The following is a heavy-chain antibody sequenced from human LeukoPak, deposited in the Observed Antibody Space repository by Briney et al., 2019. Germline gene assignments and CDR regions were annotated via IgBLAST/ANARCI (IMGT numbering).Heavy chain of an antibody. J-gene: IGHJ4*02. CDR3: ARGLGTGYDNVAY. CDR1: GFTFSSYA. Sequence: PGRSLRLSCAASGFTFSSYALHWVRQAPGKGLEWVAVTSYDGTNKYYADSVKGRFTISRDNSENTLYLQMNSLRDEDTAVYYCARGLGTGYDNVAYWGQGTLVTVSS. D-gene: IGHD3-9*01. V-gene: IGHV3-30-3*01. CDR2: TSYDGTNK.